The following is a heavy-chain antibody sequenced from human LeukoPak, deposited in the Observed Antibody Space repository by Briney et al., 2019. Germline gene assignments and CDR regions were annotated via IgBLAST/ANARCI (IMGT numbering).Heavy chain of an antibody. CDR2: ISGSGGST. J-gene: IGHJ4*02. CDR1: GFTFSSYG. Sequence: GGTLRLSCAASGFTFSSYGMSWVRQAPGKGLEWVSAISGSGGSTYYADSVKGRFTISRDNSKNTLYLQMNSLRAEDTAVYYCATISPYCSGGSCYRFDYWGQGTLVTVSS. CDR3: ATISPYCSGGSCYRFDY. D-gene: IGHD2-15*01. V-gene: IGHV3-23*01.